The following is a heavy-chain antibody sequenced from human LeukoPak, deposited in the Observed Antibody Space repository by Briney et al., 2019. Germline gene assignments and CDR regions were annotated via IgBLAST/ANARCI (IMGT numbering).Heavy chain of an antibody. V-gene: IGHV3-21*04. CDR3: ARAVAAAGSINFDY. CDR2: INSGSSSI. CDR1: GFTFSSYS. Sequence: PGGSLRLSCAASGFTFSSYSMNWVRQAPGKGLEWVSYINSGSSSIYYADSVKGRFTISRDNAKNSLYLQMNSLRAEDTAVYYCARAVAAAGSINFDYWGQGTLVTVSS. D-gene: IGHD6-13*01. J-gene: IGHJ4*02.